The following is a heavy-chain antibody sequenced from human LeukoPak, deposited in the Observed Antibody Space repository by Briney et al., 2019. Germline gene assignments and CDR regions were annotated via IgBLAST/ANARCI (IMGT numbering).Heavy chain of an antibody. V-gene: IGHV3-48*04. Sequence: GGSLRLSCAGSGFTFRTYSMNWVRQAPGKGLEWVSYISSSSSTIYYADSVKGRFTISRDNAKDSLYLQMNSLRAEDTSVYYCARARDVPALDYWGQGTLVTVSS. D-gene: IGHD2-2*01. CDR1: GFTFRTYS. J-gene: IGHJ4*02. CDR2: ISSSSSTI. CDR3: ARARDVPALDY.